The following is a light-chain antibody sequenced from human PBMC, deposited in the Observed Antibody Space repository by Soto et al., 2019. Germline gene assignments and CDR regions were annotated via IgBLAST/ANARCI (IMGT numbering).Light chain of an antibody. Sequence: EIEMTQSPATLSVSPGERATLSCRASQSVSTNVAWYQQKPGQAPRLLIYGASIRATSTPAKFSGSGSGTEFTLTISSLQSEDFAVYYCQHYNKWPPWTLGQGTKVEIK. CDR3: QHYNKWPPWT. CDR1: QSVSTN. J-gene: IGKJ1*01. CDR2: GAS. V-gene: IGKV3-15*01.